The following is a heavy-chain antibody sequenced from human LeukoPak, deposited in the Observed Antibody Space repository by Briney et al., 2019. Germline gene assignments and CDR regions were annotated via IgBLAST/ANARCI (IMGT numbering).Heavy chain of an antibody. CDR2: INHSGST. D-gene: IGHD3-10*01. Sequence: PSETLSLTCAVSGGSISNGDYSWSWIRQPPGKGLEWIGEINHSGSTNYNPSLKSRVTISVDTSKNQFSLKLSSATAADTAVYYCARGKALTWFGELLNNWFDPWGQGTLVTVSS. J-gene: IGHJ5*02. CDR1: GGSISNGDYS. CDR3: ARGKALTWFGELLNNWFDP. V-gene: IGHV4-34*01.